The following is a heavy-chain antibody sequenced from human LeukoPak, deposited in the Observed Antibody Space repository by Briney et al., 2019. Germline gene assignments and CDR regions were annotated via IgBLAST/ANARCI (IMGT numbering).Heavy chain of an antibody. J-gene: IGHJ4*02. CDR1: GFTFSSYE. D-gene: IGHD2-2*01. Sequence: GGSLRLACAASGFTFSSYEMNWVRQAPGKGLEWVSYISSSGSTIYYADSVKGRFTISRDNAKNSLYLQMNSLRAEDTAVYYCARGSENIVVVPAATALDYWGQGTLVTVSS. V-gene: IGHV3-48*03. CDR2: ISSSGSTI. CDR3: ARGSENIVVVPAATALDY.